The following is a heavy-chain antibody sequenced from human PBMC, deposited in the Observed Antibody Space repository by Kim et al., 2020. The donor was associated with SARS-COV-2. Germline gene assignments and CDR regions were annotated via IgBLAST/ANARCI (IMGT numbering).Heavy chain of an antibody. V-gene: IGHV3-15*01. D-gene: IGHD2-15*01. CDR3: TTAPLVVAATGDY. Sequence: SAAPVKGRFTISRDDSKNTLYLQMNSLKTEDTAVYYCTTAPLVVAATGDYWGQGTLVTVSS. J-gene: IGHJ4*02.